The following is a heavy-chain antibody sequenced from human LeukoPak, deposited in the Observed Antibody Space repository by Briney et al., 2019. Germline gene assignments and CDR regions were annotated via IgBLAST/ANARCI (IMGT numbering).Heavy chain of an antibody. CDR2: ISYDESYR. J-gene: IGHJ4*02. CDR1: GFTFSSYA. Sequence: GGSLRLSCAASGFTFSSYAMHWVRQAPGKGLEWVALISYDESYRYYADSVKGRFTISRDNSKNTLYLQMNSLKTEDTAVYYCTTDGISSSLAIFDYWGQGTLVTVSS. V-gene: IGHV3-30*04. D-gene: IGHD2-15*01. CDR3: TTDGISSSLAIFDY.